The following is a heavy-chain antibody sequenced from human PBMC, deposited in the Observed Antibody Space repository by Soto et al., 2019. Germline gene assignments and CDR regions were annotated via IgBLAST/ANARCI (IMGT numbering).Heavy chain of an antibody. CDR1: GGSISSYY. D-gene: IGHD2-2*01. Sequence: SETLSLTGTVCGGSISSYYWSWIRQPPWKGLEWIGYIYYSGITNYNPSLKSRVTISVDTSKNQFSLNLSSVTAADTAVYYCARAAPRAVAAANYIMDVCGQRTTLAFSS. CDR3: ARAAPRAVAAANYIMDV. J-gene: IGHJ6*02. CDR2: IYYSGIT. V-gene: IGHV4-59*01.